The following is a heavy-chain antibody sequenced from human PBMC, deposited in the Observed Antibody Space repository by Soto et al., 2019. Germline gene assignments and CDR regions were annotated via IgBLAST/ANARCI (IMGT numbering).Heavy chain of an antibody. CDR3: ARPNGA. CDR1: GGSITSSSYY. J-gene: IGHJ3*01. D-gene: IGHD7-27*01. CDR2: VLYSGRT. V-gene: IGHV4-39*01. Sequence: SETLSLTCTVSGGSITSSSYYWGWLRQAPGEGLEWIASVLYSGRTSYNPSLQSRFTISVDTSKNQFSLRLTSVTAADTAVYYCARPNGAWGQGTMVTVSS.